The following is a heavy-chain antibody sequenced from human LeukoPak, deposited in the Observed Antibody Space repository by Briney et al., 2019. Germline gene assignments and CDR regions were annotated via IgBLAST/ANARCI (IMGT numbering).Heavy chain of an antibody. J-gene: IGHJ6*03. CDR3: ARGPNHYYYMDV. CDR2: INPGGGVT. Sequence: ASVKVSCKASGYTFTGYYIHWVRQAPGQGLEWMGGINPGGGVTKSAQRFQGRVTMTTDKSMNTVYMELNRLTSDDTAVYFCARGPNHYYYMDVWGKGTTVTVSS. CDR1: GYTFTGYY. D-gene: IGHD2-8*01. V-gene: IGHV1-2*02.